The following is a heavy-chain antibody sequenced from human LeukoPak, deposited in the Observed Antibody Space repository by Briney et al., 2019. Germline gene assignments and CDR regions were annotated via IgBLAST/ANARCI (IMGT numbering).Heavy chain of an antibody. J-gene: IGHJ6*03. CDR1: SGSISSYY. D-gene: IGHD1-7*01. V-gene: IGHV4-4*07. CDR2: IYTSGST. CDR3: ARDAGTGTTGNYYYYMDV. Sequence: SETLSLTCTVSSGSISSYYWSWIRQPPGEGLEWIGRIYTSGSTNYNPSLESRVTISVDKSKNQFSLKLSSVTAADTAVYYCARDAGTGTTGNYYYYMDVWGKGTTVTVSS.